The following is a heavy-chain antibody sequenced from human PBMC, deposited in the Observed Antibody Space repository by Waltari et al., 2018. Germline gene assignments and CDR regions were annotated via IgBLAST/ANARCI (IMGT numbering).Heavy chain of an antibody. J-gene: IGHJ4*02. CDR1: GFTASSNY. CDR2: IFSDGRT. CDR3: ARDSRGGLFFDY. Sequence: EVQLVESGGGFIQSGGSLRLSCEASGFTASSNYMSWVRQAPGKGLEWVSVIFSDGRTYYADSVKGRFTISRDNSKNTLYLQINSLRAEDTAVYYCARDSRGGLFFDYWGQGTLVTVSS. V-gene: IGHV3-53*01.